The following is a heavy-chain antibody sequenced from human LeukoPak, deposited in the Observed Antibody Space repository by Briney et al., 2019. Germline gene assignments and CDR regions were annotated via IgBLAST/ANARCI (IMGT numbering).Heavy chain of an antibody. CDR1: GFTFSTFW. Sequence: PGGSLRLSCAASGFTFSTFWMRWVRQAPGKGLEWVANIKQDGSEKYYVDSVKGRFTISRDNAKNSLYLQMNSLRAEDPAVNYCARDRGSQDYWGQGTLVTVSS. J-gene: IGHJ4*02. CDR3: ARDRGSQDY. D-gene: IGHD3-10*01. CDR2: IKQDGSEK. V-gene: IGHV3-7*04.